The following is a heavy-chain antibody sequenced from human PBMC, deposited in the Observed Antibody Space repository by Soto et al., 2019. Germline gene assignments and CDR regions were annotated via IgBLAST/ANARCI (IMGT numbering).Heavy chain of an antibody. J-gene: IGHJ4*02. CDR1: GGTFSSYT. Sequence: QVQLVQSGAEVKKPGSSVKVSCKASGGTFSSYTISWVRQAPGQGLEWMGRIIPILGIANYAQKFQGRVTITAEKPTSTAYMELSSVRSEDAAVYYCAGNRFGGWGQGPLVTVSS. CDR2: IIPILGIA. D-gene: IGHD3-10*01. CDR3: AGNRFGG. V-gene: IGHV1-69*02.